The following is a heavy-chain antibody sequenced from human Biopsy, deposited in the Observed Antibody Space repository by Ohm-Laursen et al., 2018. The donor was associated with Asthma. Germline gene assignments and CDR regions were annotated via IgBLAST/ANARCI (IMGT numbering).Heavy chain of an antibody. CDR3: ARESGQDYGGFGSFDR. J-gene: IGHJ3*02. Sequence: SLRLSCAASGFTFSSYGMHWVRQAPGKGLEWVAVIWYDGSIKYYADSVKGRFSISRDNSKNTLYLQINSLRVEDSAVYYCARESGQDYGGFGSFDRWGQGKMVAVSS. V-gene: IGHV3-33*01. CDR1: GFTFSSYG. CDR2: IWYDGSIK. D-gene: IGHD4-23*01.